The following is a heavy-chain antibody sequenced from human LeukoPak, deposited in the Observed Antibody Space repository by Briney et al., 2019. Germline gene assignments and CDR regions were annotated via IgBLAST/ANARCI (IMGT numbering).Heavy chain of an antibody. CDR2: IGNSGGDT. CDR1: RFTFTTYA. CDR3: AKRGGDSSGWGPFDY. J-gene: IGHJ4*02. Sequence: GVSLRLFCGSSRFTFTTYALCCVRRAPGKGLEWGSCIGNSGGDTRYADSVRGRFTVSRDTSRNTLFLEMNSLRAEDTAIYYCAKRGGDSSGWGPFDYWGQGTLVTVSS. V-gene: IGHV3-23*01. D-gene: IGHD6-19*01.